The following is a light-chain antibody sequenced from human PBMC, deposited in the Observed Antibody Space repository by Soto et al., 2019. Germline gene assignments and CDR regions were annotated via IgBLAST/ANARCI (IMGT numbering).Light chain of an antibody. Sequence: EIVMTQSPATLSVSPGERATLPCRASQSVSSNYLAWYQQKRGQAPRLLIYAASARATGIPDRFSGSGSGTDFTLTISRLEPEDFAVYFCQLYGSSPPRYTFGQGTKVDIK. CDR3: QLYGSSPPRYT. CDR1: QSVSSNY. J-gene: IGKJ2*01. V-gene: IGKV3-20*01. CDR2: AAS.